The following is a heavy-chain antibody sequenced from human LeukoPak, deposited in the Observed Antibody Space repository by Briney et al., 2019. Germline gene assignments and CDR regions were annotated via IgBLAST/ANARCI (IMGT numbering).Heavy chain of an antibody. CDR3: AKDGSPQFSYYQYYYGMDV. V-gene: IGHV3-23*01. J-gene: IGHJ6*02. CDR1: GFTFSSYA. Sequence: GGSLRLSCAVSGFTFSSYAMSWVRPAPGKGLEWVSAISGSGGSTYYADSVKGRFAISRDNSKNKLYLQMNSLRAEATAVYYCAKDGSPQFSYYQYYYGMDVWGQGTTVTVSS. CDR2: ISGSGGST. D-gene: IGHD2-15*01.